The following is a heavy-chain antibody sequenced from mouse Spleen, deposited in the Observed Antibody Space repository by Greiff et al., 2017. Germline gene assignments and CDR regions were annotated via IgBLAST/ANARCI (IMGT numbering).Heavy chain of an antibody. Sequence: DVQLVESGGGLVKPGGSLKLSCAASGFTFSSYAMSWVRQTPEKRLEWVATISSGGSYTYYPDSVKGRFTISRDNAKNTLYLQMSSLRSEDTAMYYCARDYYYGSSPYYFDYWGQGTTLTVSS. CDR3: ARDYYYGSSPYYFDY. D-gene: IGHD1-1*01. J-gene: IGHJ2*01. V-gene: IGHV5-9-3*01. CDR1: GFTFSSYA. CDR2: ISSGGSYT.